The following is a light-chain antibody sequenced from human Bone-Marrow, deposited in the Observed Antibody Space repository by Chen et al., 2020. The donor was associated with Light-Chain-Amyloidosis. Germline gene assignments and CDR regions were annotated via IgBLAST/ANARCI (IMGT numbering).Light chain of an antibody. CDR3: QVWDRSSDRPV. Sequence: SYVLTQPSSVSVAPGQTATIACGGKNLGSTSVHWYQQTPGQAPLLVVYDDSSRPSGIPGRLSGSNSGTTATPTISRVEAGDEADSYCQVWDRSSDRPVFGGGTKLTVL. J-gene: IGLJ3*02. V-gene: IGLV3-21*02. CDR1: NLGSTS. CDR2: DDS.